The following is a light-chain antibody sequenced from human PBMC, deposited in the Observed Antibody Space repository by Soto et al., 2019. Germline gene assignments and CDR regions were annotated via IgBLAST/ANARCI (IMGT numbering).Light chain of an antibody. CDR1: QSVTTF. CDR3: QQRSNWPRYT. Sequence: EIVLTQSPATLSLSPGERATLSCRASQSVTTFLAWYQQKPGQAPRLLIYDASNRATGIPPRFSGRGSGTDFTITISSLEPEDFAVYYCQQRSNWPRYTFGQGTKLEIK. V-gene: IGKV3-11*01. CDR2: DAS. J-gene: IGKJ2*01.